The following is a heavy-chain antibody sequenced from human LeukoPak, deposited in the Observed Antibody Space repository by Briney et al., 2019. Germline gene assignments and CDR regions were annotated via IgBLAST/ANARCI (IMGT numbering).Heavy chain of an antibody. Sequence: GGSLRLSCAASGFTFSDYYMSWIRQAPGKGLEWVSYISSSGSTIYYADSVKGRFTISRDNAKNSLYLQMNSLRAEDTAVYYCARLQWELLLSYYYYYMDVWGKGTTVTVSS. CDR2: ISSSGSTI. D-gene: IGHD1-26*01. CDR3: ARLQWELLLSYYYYYMDV. V-gene: IGHV3-11*04. CDR1: GFTFSDYY. J-gene: IGHJ6*03.